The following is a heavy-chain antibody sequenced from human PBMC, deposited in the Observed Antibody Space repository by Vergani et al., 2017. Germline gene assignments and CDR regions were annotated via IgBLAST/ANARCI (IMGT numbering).Heavy chain of an antibody. Sequence: QVQLQQWGAGLLKPSETLSLTCDVYGGSFSDYYWNWIRQPPTKGLEWIGEINHSGSTNYNPSLKSRVTISVATSKNQFSLKLSSVTAADTAVYYCARGPSVREMSTTYLNYWGQGTPVTVSS. CDR3: ARGPSVREMSTTYLNY. CDR2: INHSGST. CDR1: GGSFSDYY. V-gene: IGHV4-34*01. J-gene: IGHJ4*02. D-gene: IGHD5-24*01.